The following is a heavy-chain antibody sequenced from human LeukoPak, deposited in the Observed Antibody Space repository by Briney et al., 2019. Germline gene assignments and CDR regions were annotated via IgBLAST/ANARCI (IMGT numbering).Heavy chain of an antibody. Sequence: PGGTLRLSCAASGFLLSRYGMSWDRQAPGNGLEWVSATSGSGGTTFYADSVKGRSTISRDNSKHTLYLQINSLRAEETAVYYCARDGNYDFWSGSPYWGQGTLVTVSS. D-gene: IGHD3-3*01. V-gene: IGHV3-23*01. J-gene: IGHJ4*02. CDR2: TSGSGGTT. CDR3: ARDGNYDFWSGSPY. CDR1: GFLLSRYG.